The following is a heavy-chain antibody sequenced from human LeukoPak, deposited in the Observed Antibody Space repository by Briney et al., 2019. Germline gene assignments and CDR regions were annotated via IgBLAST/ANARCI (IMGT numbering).Heavy chain of an antibody. CDR3: ARAGRYYDSSGYYFDAFDI. D-gene: IGHD3-22*01. J-gene: IGHJ3*02. Sequence: GGSLRLSCAASGFTFSSYSMNWVRQAPGKGLEWVSSISSSSSYIYYADPVKGRFTIPRDNAKNSLYLQMNSLRAEDTAVYYCARAGRYYDSSGYYFDAFDIWGQGTMVTVSS. CDR1: GFTFSSYS. V-gene: IGHV3-21*01. CDR2: ISSSSSYI.